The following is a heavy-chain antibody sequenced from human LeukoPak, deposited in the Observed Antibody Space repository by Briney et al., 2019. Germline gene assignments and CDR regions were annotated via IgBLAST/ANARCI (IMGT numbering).Heavy chain of an antibody. Sequence: PSETLSLTCAVSGGSISSGGYYWSWIRQPPGKGLEWIGEINHSGSTNYNPSLKSRVTISVDTSKNQFSLKLSSVTAADTAVYYCAKLRIRGVFYYYGMDVWGQGTTVTVSS. CDR3: AKLRIRGVFYYYGMDV. D-gene: IGHD3-10*01. V-gene: IGHV4-34*01. CDR2: INHSGST. CDR1: GGSISSGGYY. J-gene: IGHJ6*02.